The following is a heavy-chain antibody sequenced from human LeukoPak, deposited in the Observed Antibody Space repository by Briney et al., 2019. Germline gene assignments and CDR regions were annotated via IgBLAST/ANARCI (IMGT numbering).Heavy chain of an antibody. J-gene: IGHJ3*02. CDR2: ISWDSGSR. Sequence: PGRSLRLSCAASGFTFDDYAMHWARQPPGKGLEWVSSISWDSGSRVYAASVKGRFTISGDNAKNSLHLQMNSLTPEDTALYYCIKDLQLDLHLDTFHMWGQGTLVTVSS. V-gene: IGHV3-9*01. CDR3: IKDLQLDLHLDTFHM. D-gene: IGHD1-1*01. CDR1: GFTFDDYA.